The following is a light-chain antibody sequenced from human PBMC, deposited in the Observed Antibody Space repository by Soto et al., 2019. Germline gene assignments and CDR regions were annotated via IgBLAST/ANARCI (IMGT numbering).Light chain of an antibody. CDR2: RTN. J-gene: IGLJ3*02. CDR3: VLYMSRGIWV. Sequence: QTVVTQEPSFSVSPGGTVTLTCALSSGSVSTTNYPSWCQQPPGQPPRTLIFRTNTRSSGVPDRFSGSILGNKAALTIAVGHADDESYYYSVLYMSRGIWVFGGGTKLTVL. CDR1: SGSVSTTNY. V-gene: IGLV8-61*01.